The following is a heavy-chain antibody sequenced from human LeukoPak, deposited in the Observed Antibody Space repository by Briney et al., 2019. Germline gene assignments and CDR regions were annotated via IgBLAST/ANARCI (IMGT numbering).Heavy chain of an antibody. D-gene: IGHD6-19*01. CDR2: IYYNGST. CDR3: ARVWYSSGWDDWYFDL. V-gene: IGHV4-59*01. CDR1: SGSISNYY. Sequence: PSETLSLTCTVSSGSISNYYWSWIRQSPGKGLEWIGFIYYNGSTHYNPSLKSRVTISVDTSKNQFSLKLSSVTAADTAVYYCARVWYSSGWDDWYFDLWARGTLVTVSS. J-gene: IGHJ2*01.